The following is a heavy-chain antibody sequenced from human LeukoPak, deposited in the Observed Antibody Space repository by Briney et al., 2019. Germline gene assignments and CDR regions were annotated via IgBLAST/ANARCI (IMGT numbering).Heavy chain of an antibody. CDR3: ARGCPVATITPGSFRWFDP. Sequence: PSETLPLTCAVYGGSFSGYYWSWIRQPPGKGLEWIGEINHSGSTNYNPSLKSRVTISVDTSKNQFSLKLSSVTAADTAVYYCARGCPVATITPGSFRWFDPWGQGTLVTVSS. J-gene: IGHJ5*02. CDR2: INHSGST. CDR1: GGSFSGYY. D-gene: IGHD5-12*01. V-gene: IGHV4-34*01.